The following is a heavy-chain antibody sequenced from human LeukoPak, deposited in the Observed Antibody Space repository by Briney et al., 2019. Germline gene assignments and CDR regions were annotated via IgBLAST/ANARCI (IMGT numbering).Heavy chain of an antibody. J-gene: IGHJ4*02. V-gene: IGHV3-23*01. CDR2: IGGSGVST. Sequence: GGSLRLSCAASGFTFSSYAMSWLRQAPEKGLEWISTIGGSGVSTYYADSVKGRFTISRDNSKNTLYQQMNSLRAEDTAVYYCAKARVAVAVHFDYWGQGTLVTVSS. D-gene: IGHD6-19*01. CDR3: AKARVAVAVHFDY. CDR1: GFTFSSYA.